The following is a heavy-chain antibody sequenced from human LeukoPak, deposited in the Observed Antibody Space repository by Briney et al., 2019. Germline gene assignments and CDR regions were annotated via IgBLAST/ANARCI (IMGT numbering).Heavy chain of an antibody. CDR3: ARVKGSSLWFGELLGPGGVPKKHNWFDP. V-gene: IGHV4-31*03. CDR2: IYYSRST. J-gene: IGHJ5*02. CDR1: GGSISSGGYY. Sequence: SQTLSLTCTVSGGSISSGGYYWSWIRQHPGKGLEWSGYIYYSRSTYYNPSLKSRVNISVDTSTNQFSLKLRSVTAADTAVYYCARVKGSSLWFGELLGPGGVPKKHNWFDPWGQGTLVTVSS. D-gene: IGHD3-10*01.